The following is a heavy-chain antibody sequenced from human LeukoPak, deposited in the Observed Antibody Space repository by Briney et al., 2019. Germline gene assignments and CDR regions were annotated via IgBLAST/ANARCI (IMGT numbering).Heavy chain of an antibody. CDR2: MNPNSGNT. J-gene: IGHJ6*03. CDR3: ARGAPDSGSPFWYYYYYMDV. D-gene: IGHD1-26*01. Sequence: GASVKVSCKXSGGTFSSYTISWVQQAPGQGLEWMGWMNPNSGNTGYSQKIQGRVTMTRNTSISTAYMELSSLRSEDTAVYYCARGAPDSGSPFWYYYYYMDVWGKGTTVTVSS. CDR1: GGTFSSYT. V-gene: IGHV1-8*01.